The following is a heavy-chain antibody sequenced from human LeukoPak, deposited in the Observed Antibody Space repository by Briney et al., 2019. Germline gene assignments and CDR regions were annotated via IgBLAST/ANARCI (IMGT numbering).Heavy chain of an antibody. CDR2: IKQDESAK. Sequence: GGSLRLSRAASVFTFSRYWMRCVREAPGKGVEWGANIKQDESAKYYVDSLKGPFTNSRDNVKNSLYLQMNSLRAEHTAVYYCARDKIEGPTKLDYWGQGILVTVSS. CDR1: VFTFSRYW. V-gene: IGHV3-7*01. J-gene: IGHJ4*02. D-gene: IGHD1-1*01. CDR3: ARDKIEGPTKLDY.